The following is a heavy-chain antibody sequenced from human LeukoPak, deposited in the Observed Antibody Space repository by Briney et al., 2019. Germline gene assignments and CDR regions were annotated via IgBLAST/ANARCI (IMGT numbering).Heavy chain of an antibody. CDR2: IYYSGST. CDR3: ARQKVATGYYFDY. Sequence: PSETLSLTCAVSGYSISSGYYWGWIRQPPGKGLEWIGSIYYSGSTYYNPSLKSRVTISVDTSKNQFSLKLSSVTAADTAVYYCARQKVATGYYFDYWGQGTLVTVSS. CDR1: GYSISSGYY. D-gene: IGHD5-12*01. V-gene: IGHV4-38-2*01. J-gene: IGHJ4*02.